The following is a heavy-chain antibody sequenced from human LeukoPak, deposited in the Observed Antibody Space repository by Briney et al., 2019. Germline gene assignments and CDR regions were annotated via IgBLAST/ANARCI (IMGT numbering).Heavy chain of an antibody. J-gene: IGHJ4*02. CDR2: IRYDGSNK. CDR1: GFTFSGYG. D-gene: IGHD3-10*01. Sequence: GGSLRLSCAASGFTFSGYGMHWVRQAPGKGLEWVAFIRYDGSNKYYADSVKGRFTISRDNSKNTLYLQMNSLRAEDTAVYYCAKDHHYYGSGSYSFPDYWGQGTLVTVSS. CDR3: AKDHHYYGSGSYSFPDY. V-gene: IGHV3-30*02.